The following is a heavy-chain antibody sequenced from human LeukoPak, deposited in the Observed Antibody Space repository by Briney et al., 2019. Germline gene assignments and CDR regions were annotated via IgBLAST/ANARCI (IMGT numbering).Heavy chain of an antibody. CDR2: IIPIFGTA. Sequence: SVKVSCKASGGTFSSYAISWVRQAPGQGLEWMGGIIPIFGTANYAQKFQGRVTITADESTSTAYMELSSLRSEDTAVYYCARTTYYFDSSGYFTFDYWGQGTLVTVSS. D-gene: IGHD3-22*01. V-gene: IGHV1-69*13. J-gene: IGHJ4*02. CDR3: ARTTYYFDSSGYFTFDY. CDR1: GGTFSSYA.